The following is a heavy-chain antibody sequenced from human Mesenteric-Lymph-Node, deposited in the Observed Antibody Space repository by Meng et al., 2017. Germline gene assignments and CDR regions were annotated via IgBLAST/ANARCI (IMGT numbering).Heavy chain of an antibody. V-gene: IGHV1-46*03. J-gene: IGHJ5*02. D-gene: IGHD2-21*02. CDR3: ARDHCQSGDCNDWRFDP. CDR1: GYTFTTNY. CDR2: IHPGGTIR. Sequence: QGELVKSVAEVKRPGASVKISCKTSGYTFTTNYIHWVRLAPGQGLEWMGAIHPGGTIRVYAEEFHGRVTLISDTSTSTVYMEVSSLTSDDTAIYFCARDHCQSGDCNDWRFDPWGQGTLVTVSS.